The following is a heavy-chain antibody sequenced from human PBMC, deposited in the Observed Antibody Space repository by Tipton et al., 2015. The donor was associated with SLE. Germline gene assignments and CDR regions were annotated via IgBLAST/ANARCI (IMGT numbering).Heavy chain of an antibody. CDR1: GYTLSELS. CDR3: VIERNDDDILTVRS. D-gene: IGHD3-9*01. Sequence: QVQLVQSGAEVKKPGASVKVSCKVSGYTLSELSIHWVRQAPGKGFEWMGGFDPEDDETIYAQKFQGRVTITEDTSTDTGHMELSSLRSEDTAVYYCVIERNDDDILTVRSWGQGTLVTVSS. V-gene: IGHV1-24*01. CDR2: FDPEDDET. J-gene: IGHJ4*02.